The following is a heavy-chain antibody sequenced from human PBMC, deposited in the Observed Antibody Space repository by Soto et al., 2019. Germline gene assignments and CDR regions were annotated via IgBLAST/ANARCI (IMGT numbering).Heavy chain of an antibody. CDR2: IYSSGST. D-gene: IGHD3-10*01. Sequence: SETLSLTCTVSGGSLTSGYYYWSWIRQHPGKGLEWIGYIYSSGSTYYNPSLKSRLTISVDASRNQFSLKLNSVTAADTAVYYCKTDGGPPGPGGMDVWGRGTTVTVSS. J-gene: IGHJ6*02. CDR3: KTDGGPPGPGGMDV. CDR1: GGSLTSGYYY. V-gene: IGHV4-31*03.